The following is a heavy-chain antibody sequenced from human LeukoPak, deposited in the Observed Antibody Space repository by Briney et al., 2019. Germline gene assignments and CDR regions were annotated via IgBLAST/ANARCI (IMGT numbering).Heavy chain of an antibody. Sequence: ASVKVSCKASGYTFTSYGISWVRQAPGQGLEWMGWISAYNGNTNYAQKLQGRVTMTTDTPTSTAYMELRSLRSDDTAVYYCARDPLYYYDSSGYFDYWGQGTLVTVSS. D-gene: IGHD3-22*01. CDR1: GYTFTSYG. V-gene: IGHV1-18*01. CDR2: ISAYNGNT. CDR3: ARDPLYYYDSSGYFDY. J-gene: IGHJ4*02.